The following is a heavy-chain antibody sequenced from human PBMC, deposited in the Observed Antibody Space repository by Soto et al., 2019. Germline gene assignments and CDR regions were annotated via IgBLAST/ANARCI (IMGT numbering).Heavy chain of an antibody. D-gene: IGHD2-2*01. CDR3: ARERYHADFDY. CDR1: GFTFSSYT. V-gene: IGHV3-30-3*01. Sequence: QVQLVESGGGVVQPGRSLRLSCAASGFTFSSYTMHWVRQAPGKGLEWVAVISYDGSNKYYADSVKGRFTISRDNSKNTLYLQMNSLRAEDTAVYYCARERYHADFDYWGQGTLVTVSS. J-gene: IGHJ4*02. CDR2: ISYDGSNK.